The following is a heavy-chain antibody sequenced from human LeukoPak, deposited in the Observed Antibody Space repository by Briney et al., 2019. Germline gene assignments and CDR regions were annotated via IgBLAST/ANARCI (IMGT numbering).Heavy chain of an antibody. V-gene: IGHV1-69*13. D-gene: IGHD3-22*01. CDR1: GGTFSSYA. Sequence: SVKVSCKASGGTFSSYAIGWVRQAPGQGLEWMGGIIPIFGTANYAQKFQGRVTITADESTSTAYMELSSLRSEDTAVYYCARGYYDSSGSFDYWGQGTLVTVSS. CDR3: ARGYYDSSGSFDY. CDR2: IIPIFGTA. J-gene: IGHJ4*02.